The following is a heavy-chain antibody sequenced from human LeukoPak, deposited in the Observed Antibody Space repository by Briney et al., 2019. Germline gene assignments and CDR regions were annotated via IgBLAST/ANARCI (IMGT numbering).Heavy chain of an antibody. CDR1: GFTFGDYA. V-gene: IGHV3-49*03. D-gene: IGHD6-19*01. CDR2: GGTT. CDR3: TRLYFSGWSGDAFDV. J-gene: IGHJ3*01. Sequence: GSLRLSCSASGFTFGDYAMSWFRQAPGEGLECDGGTTEYAASVKGRFTISRDDSKSIAYLQMNSLKTEDTAVYYCTRLYFSGWSGDAFDVWGQGTMVTVSS.